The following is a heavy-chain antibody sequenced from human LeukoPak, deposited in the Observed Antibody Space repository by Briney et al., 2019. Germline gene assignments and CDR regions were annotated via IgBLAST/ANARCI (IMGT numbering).Heavy chain of an antibody. J-gene: IGHJ5*02. Sequence: PSETLSLTCTVSGGSISSCGYYWSWIRQHPGKGLEWIGYIYYSGSTYYNPSLKSRVTISVDTSKNQFSLKLSSVTAADTAVYYCARYITGTTTSLRGFDPWGQGTLVTVSS. CDR3: ARYITGTTTSLRGFDP. V-gene: IGHV4-31*03. CDR2: IYYSGST. D-gene: IGHD1-7*01. CDR1: GGSISSCGYY.